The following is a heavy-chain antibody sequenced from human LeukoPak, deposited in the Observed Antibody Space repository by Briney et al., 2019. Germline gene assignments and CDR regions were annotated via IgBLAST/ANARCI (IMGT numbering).Heavy chain of an antibody. J-gene: IGHJ6*02. CDR2: IYYSGST. CDR1: GGSFSGYY. D-gene: IGHD1-26*01. CDR3: ARGGTVRNGMDV. V-gene: IGHV4-59*01. Sequence: SGTLSLTCAVYGGSFSGYYWSWIRQPPGKGLEWIGYIYYSGSTNYNPSLKSRVTISVDTSRNQFSLKLSSVTAADTAVYYCARGGTVRNGMDVWGQGTTVTVSS.